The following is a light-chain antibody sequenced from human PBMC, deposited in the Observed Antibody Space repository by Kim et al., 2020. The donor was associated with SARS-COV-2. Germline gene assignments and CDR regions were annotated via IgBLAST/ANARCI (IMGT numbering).Light chain of an antibody. J-gene: IGLJ3*02. CDR3: QTWGTGLWV. CDR1: SGHNSYA. Sequence: QLVLTQSPSASASLGASVKLTCTLISGHNSYAIAWHQQQPEKGPRYLMKVNSDGSHSKGDGIPDRFSGSSSGAERYLTISSLQSEDEADYYCQTWGTGLWVFGGGTQLTVL. V-gene: IGLV4-69*01. CDR2: VNSDGSH.